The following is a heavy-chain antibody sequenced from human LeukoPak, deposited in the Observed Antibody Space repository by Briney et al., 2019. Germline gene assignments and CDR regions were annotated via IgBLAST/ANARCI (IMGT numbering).Heavy chain of an antibody. CDR3: PRGQVYSKYVGY. V-gene: IGHV1-2*02. Sequence: ASVKVSCKASGYSLTGYYMHWVPQAPGQGLEWMGWINPNSGGTNYAQKFQGRVTMTRDTSISTAYMELSRLRSDDTAVYYCPRGQVYSKYVGYWGQGTLVTVSS. CDR2: INPNSGGT. J-gene: IGHJ4*02. CDR1: GYSLTGYY. D-gene: IGHD4-11*01.